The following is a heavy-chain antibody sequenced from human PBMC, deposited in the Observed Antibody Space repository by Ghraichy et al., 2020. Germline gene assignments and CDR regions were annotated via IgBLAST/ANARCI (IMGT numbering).Heavy chain of an antibody. D-gene: IGHD6-19*01. Sequence: GGSLRLSCAASGFTFSNYALSWVRQAPGKGLEWVSGISGTGGSTYYADSVKGRFTISRDNSKNTLYLQMNSVRAEYTAVYYCAKKYRSGWFPFDRWGQGTLVTVSS. V-gene: IGHV3-23*01. CDR2: ISGTGGST. CDR3: AKKYRSGWFPFDR. CDR1: GFTFSNYA. J-gene: IGHJ4*02.